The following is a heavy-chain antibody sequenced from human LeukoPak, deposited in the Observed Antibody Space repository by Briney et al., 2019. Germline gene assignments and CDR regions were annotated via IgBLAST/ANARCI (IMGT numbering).Heavy chain of an antibody. CDR3: ARGRYYDSGGYDEAFDI. Sequence: GASVKVSCKASGYTFTGYYVHWVRQAPGQGLVWMGWINPNSGATNYAQKFQGRVTMTRDTSTTTAYMELRSLRSDDTAVYYCARGRYYDSGGYDEAFDIWGQGTAVTVSS. V-gene: IGHV1-2*02. CDR2: INPNSGAT. D-gene: IGHD3-22*01. J-gene: IGHJ3*02. CDR1: GYTFTGYY.